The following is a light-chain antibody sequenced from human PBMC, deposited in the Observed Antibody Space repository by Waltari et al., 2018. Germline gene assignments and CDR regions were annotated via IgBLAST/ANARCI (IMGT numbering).Light chain of an antibody. CDR1: NSDVGGYTF. CDR3: NSYSTSSTFV. V-gene: IGLV2-14*01. Sequence: QSALTQPASVSGSPGQSITISCTGSNSDVGGYTFFSWYQQHPGKAPKLMIYDVSNRPSGVSNRFSGSKSGNTASLTISGLQPEDAADYYCNSYSTSSTFVFGTGTRVTVL. J-gene: IGLJ1*01. CDR2: DVS.